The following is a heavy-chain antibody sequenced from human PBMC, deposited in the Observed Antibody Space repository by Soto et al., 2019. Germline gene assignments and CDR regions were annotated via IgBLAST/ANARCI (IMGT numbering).Heavy chain of an antibody. CDR1: GDSISSYS. J-gene: IGHJ4*02. CDR2: IYSTGST. V-gene: IGHV4-59*01. CDR3: ARGAGSSSYHYDSHDY. D-gene: IGHD3-22*01. Sequence: SETLSLTCTVSGDSISSYSWSCIRQPPWKGLEWIGYIYSTGSTNYNLSLKSRVTISADTSKNQFSLKLSSVTAADTAVYYCARGAGSSSYHYDSHDYWGQGTRVTVSS.